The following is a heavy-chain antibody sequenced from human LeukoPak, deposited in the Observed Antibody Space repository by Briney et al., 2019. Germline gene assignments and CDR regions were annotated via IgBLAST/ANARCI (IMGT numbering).Heavy chain of an antibody. CDR1: GYTFTSYY. CDR3: ARGSGSQLGGATEYFDY. D-gene: IGHD1-26*01. J-gene: IGHJ4*02. V-gene: IGHV1-46*03. Sequence: ASVKVSCKASGYTFTSYYMHWVRQAPGQGLEWMGIINPSGGSTSYAQKFQGRVTMTRDTSTSSVYMELSSLRSEDTGVYFCARGSGSQLGGATEYFDYWGQGTLVTVSS. CDR2: INPSGGST.